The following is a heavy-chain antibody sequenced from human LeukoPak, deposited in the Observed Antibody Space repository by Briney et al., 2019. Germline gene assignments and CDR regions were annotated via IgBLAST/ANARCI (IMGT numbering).Heavy chain of an antibody. CDR1: GYTFTGYY. CDR2: ISPNSGGT. D-gene: IGHD3-3*01. V-gene: IGHV1-2*02. Sequence: ASVKVSCKASGYTFTGYYMHWVRQAPGQGLEWMGWISPNSGGTNYAQKFQGRVTMTRDTSISTAYMELSRLRSDDTAVYYCARDLPHYDFWSGTYAFDIWGQGTMVTVSS. CDR3: ARDLPHYDFWSGTYAFDI. J-gene: IGHJ3*02.